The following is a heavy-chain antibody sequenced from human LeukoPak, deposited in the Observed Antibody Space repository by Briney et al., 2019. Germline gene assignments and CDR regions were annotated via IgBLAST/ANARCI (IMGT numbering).Heavy chain of an antibody. D-gene: IGHD2-15*01. CDR3: ARDPTNRSGGSSWFDP. CDR2: IIPIFGTA. Sequence: VASVKVSCKASGGTFSSYAISWVRQAPGQGLEWMGRIIPIFGTANYAQKFQGRVTSTTDESTSTAYMELSSLRSEDTAVYYCARDPTNRSGGSSWFDPWGQGTLVTVSS. CDR1: GGTFSSYA. J-gene: IGHJ5*02. V-gene: IGHV1-69*05.